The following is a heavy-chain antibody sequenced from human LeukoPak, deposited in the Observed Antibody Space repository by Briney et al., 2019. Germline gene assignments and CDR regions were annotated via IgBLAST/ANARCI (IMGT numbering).Heavy chain of an antibody. J-gene: IGHJ4*02. D-gene: IGHD1-26*01. CDR2: ISGSGGST. CDR1: GFTFSSYA. CDR3: AKDRGGELRSGGY. V-gene: IGHV3-23*01. Sequence: PGGSLRLSCAASGFTFSSYAMSRVRQAPGKGLEWVSTISGSGGSTYYADSVKGRFTISRDNSKNTLYLQMNSLRAEDTAVYYCAKDRGGELRSGGYWGQGTLVTVSS.